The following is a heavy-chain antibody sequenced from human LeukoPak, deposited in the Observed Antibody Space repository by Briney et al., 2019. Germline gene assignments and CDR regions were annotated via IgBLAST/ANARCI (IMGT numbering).Heavy chain of an antibody. Sequence: ASVKVSCKASGYTFTSYGISWVRQAPGQGLEWMGWISAYNGNTNYAQKLQGRVTMTTDTSTSTAYMELRSLRSDDTAVYYCARGGHSSGWGNYYGMDVWGQGTTVTVSS. CDR2: ISAYNGNT. CDR3: ARGGHSSGWGNYYGMDV. V-gene: IGHV1-18*01. J-gene: IGHJ6*02. D-gene: IGHD6-19*01. CDR1: GYTFTSYG.